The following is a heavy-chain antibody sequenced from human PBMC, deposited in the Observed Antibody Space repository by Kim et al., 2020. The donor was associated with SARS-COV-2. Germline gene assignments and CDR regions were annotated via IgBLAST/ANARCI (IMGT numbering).Heavy chain of an antibody. CDR1: GGSFSGYY. D-gene: IGHD6-19*01. CDR3: ARGDSIAVAGTGGSSPRLSY. V-gene: IGHV4-34*01. Sequence: SETLSLTCAVYGGSFSGYYWSWIRQPPGKGLEWIGEINHSGSTNYNPSLKSRVTITVDTSKNQFSLKLSSVTAADTAVYYWARGDSIAVAGTGGSSPRLSYWGQGTLVTVSS. CDR2: INHSGST. J-gene: IGHJ4*02.